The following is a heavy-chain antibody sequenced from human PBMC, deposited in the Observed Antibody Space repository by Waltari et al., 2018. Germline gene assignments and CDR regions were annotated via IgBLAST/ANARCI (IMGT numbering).Heavy chain of an antibody. V-gene: IGHV3-23*04. CDR1: GFTFSSYA. D-gene: IGHD4-17*01. CDR2: ISGSGGIT. CDR3: AKLRGATYGDYVDY. J-gene: IGHJ4*02. Sequence: EVQLVESGGGLVQPGGSLRLSCAASGFTFSSYAMSWVRQAPGKGVEWVSAISGSGGITYDADSVKGRFTISRDNSKNTLYLQMNSLRAEDTAVYYCAKLRGATYGDYVDYWGQGTLVTVSS.